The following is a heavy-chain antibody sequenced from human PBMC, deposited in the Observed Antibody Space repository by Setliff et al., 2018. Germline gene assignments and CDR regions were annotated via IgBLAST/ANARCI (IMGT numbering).Heavy chain of an antibody. D-gene: IGHD3-10*01. J-gene: IGHJ6*02. V-gene: IGHV3-66*01. CDR2: IYSGGYT. Sequence: GGSLRLSCAASGFTFSPYIIHWVRQAPGKGLEWVSIIYSGGYTNHADSVKGRFTISRDNSKNTLYLQMNSLRAEDTAVYYCARDHAYGSRFYYYYYGMDVWGQGTTVTVSS. CDR1: GFTFSPYI. CDR3: ARDHAYGSRFYYYYYGMDV.